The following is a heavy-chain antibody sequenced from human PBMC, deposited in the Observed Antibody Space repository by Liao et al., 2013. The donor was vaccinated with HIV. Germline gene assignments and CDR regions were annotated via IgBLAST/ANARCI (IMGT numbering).Heavy chain of an antibody. CDR2: IHYGGTT. CDR3: AREEEATSGWFDP. CDR1: GGSISSSAYY. V-gene: IGHV4-39*07. J-gene: IGHJ5*02. Sequence: QLQLQESGPGLVKPSETLSLTCTVSGGSISSSAYYWGWIRQSPETGLEWIGSIHYGGTTYYNPSLESRVTISVDKSKNQFSLKVRSVTAADTAVYYCAREEEATSGWFDPWGRGTLVTVSS. D-gene: IGHD5-12*01.